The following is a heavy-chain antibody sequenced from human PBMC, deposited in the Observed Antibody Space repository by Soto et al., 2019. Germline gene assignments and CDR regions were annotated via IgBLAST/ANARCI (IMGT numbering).Heavy chain of an antibody. J-gene: IGHJ4*02. CDR2: IYSGGST. V-gene: IGHV3-53*01. Sequence: EVQLVESGGGLIQPGGSLRLSCAASGFTVSSNYMSWVRQAPGKGLEWVSVIYSGGSTYYADSVKGRFTISRDNSKNTMYLQMKSLRAEDTAVYYCARAPAGIYTMYYFEYWGQGTLVTVSS. D-gene: IGHD6-13*01. CDR3: ARAPAGIYTMYYFEY. CDR1: GFTVSSNY.